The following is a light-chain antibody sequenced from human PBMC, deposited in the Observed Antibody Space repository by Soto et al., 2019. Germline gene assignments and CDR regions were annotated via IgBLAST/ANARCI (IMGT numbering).Light chain of an antibody. CDR3: SSYAGSNNPGLV. CDR2: EVS. V-gene: IGLV2-8*01. CDR1: SGDVGGYDY. J-gene: IGLJ2*01. Sequence: QSVLTQPPSASGSPGQSVTISCTGTSGDVGGYDYVSWYQQHPGKAPKLMIYEVSKRPSGVPDRFSGSKSGDTASLTVSGLQAEDEADYYCSSYAGSNNPGLVFGGGTKVTVL.